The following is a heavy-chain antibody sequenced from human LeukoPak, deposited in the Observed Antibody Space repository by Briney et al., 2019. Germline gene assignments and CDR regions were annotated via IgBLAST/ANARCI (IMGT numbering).Heavy chain of an antibody. CDR3: MRDRFDYALDY. J-gene: IGHJ4*02. CDR2: ISGSGTTM. D-gene: IGHD4-17*01. CDR1: GFMFFSHS. V-gene: IGHV3-48*03. Sequence: PGGSLRLSCASSGFMFFSHSMNWVRQPPGKGLEWVAYISGSGTTMYYAASVKGRFTISRDNAKNSVFLQMSSLRGDDSAIYFCMRDRFDYALDYWGLGVLVTVSS.